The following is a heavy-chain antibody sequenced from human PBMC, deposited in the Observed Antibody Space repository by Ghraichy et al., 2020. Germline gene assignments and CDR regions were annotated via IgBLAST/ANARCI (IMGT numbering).Heavy chain of an antibody. D-gene: IGHD6-25*01. J-gene: IGHJ5*02. CDR1: GGSISGSSFY. V-gene: IGHV4-39*01. CDR2: IYYSGSI. Sequence: SETLSHTCTVSGGSISGSSFYWGWIRQPPGKGLEWIGSIYYSGSISYNPSLKSRVTISVDTSKNQFSLKLSSVTAPDTAVYYCARHNVIAASNPFDPWGQGTLVTVSS. CDR3: ARHNVIAASNPFDP.